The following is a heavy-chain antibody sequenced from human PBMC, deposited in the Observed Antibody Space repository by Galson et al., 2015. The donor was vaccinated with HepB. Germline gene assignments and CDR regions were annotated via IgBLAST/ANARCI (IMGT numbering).Heavy chain of an antibody. J-gene: IGHJ3*02. CDR2: ISGSGGTT. Sequence: SLRLSCAASGFTFSIYAMSWVRQAPGKGLEWVSAISGSGGTTYYADSVKGRFTISRDNSKNTLYLQMNSLRAEDTAVYYCAKREVSSSWWSRAFDIWGQGTMVTASS. D-gene: IGHD6-13*01. V-gene: IGHV3-23*01. CDR3: AKREVSSSWWSRAFDI. CDR1: GFTFSIYA.